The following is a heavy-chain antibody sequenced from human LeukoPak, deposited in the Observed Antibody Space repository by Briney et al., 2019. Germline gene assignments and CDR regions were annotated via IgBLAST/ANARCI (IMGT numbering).Heavy chain of an antibody. Sequence: PSETLSLTSTVSRGSTTTDYWSWIRHPPRKGPGCIASINYSGRTKYNPSLQSRLTISLDTSKNRFSLQLISVTAADTAGYYCARLVDYDNSGDPDIFDMWGQGTMVTVSS. CDR2: INYSGRT. D-gene: IGHD3-22*01. J-gene: IGHJ3*02. CDR1: RGSTTTDY. CDR3: ARLVDYDNSGDPDIFDM. V-gene: IGHV4-59*01.